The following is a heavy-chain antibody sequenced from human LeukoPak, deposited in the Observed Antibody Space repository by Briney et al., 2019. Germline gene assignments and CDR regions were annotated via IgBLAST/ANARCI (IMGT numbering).Heavy chain of an antibody. CDR2: ISQDGVYK. D-gene: IGHD5-24*01. J-gene: IGHJ4*02. V-gene: IGHV3-30-3*01. CDR3: SRDGEHGYNDIDY. CDR1: GFTFSSYA. Sequence: GGSLRLSCAASGFTFSSYAMSWVRQAPDKGLESVAVISQDGVYKYYAGSVKGRFTISRDNSENTLYLEMNSLRVEDTAVYYCSRDGEHGYNDIDYWGRGTLVTVSS.